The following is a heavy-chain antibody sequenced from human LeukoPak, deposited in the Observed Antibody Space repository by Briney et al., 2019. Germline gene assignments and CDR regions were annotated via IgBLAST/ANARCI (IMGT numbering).Heavy chain of an antibody. CDR2: IYTSGST. D-gene: IGHD4-11*01. CDR1: GGSISYFY. Sequence: SETLSLTCTVSGGSISYFYWSWIRQPAGKGLEWIGRIYTSGSTDYNPSLKSRVTISVDSSKNQFSLKLSSVTATDTAVYYCARLLDHDYSDYYFDYWGQGTLVTVSS. V-gene: IGHV4-4*07. CDR3: ARLLDHDYSDYYFDY. J-gene: IGHJ4*02.